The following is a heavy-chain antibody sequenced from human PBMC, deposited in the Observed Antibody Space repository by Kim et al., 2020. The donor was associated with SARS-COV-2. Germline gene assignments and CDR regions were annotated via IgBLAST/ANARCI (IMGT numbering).Heavy chain of an antibody. Sequence: SETLSLTCTVSGGSISSYYWSWIRQPPGKGLEWIGYIYYSGSTNYNPSLKSRVTISVDTSKNQFSLKLSSVTAADTAVYYCARARSGSLDYWGQGTLVTV. CDR3: ARARSGSLDY. CDR1: GGSISSYY. CDR2: IYYSGST. J-gene: IGHJ4*02. V-gene: IGHV4-59*01. D-gene: IGHD3-10*01.